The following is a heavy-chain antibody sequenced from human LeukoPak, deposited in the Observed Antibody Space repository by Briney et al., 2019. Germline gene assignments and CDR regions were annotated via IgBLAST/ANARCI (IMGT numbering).Heavy chain of an antibody. CDR2: IYTSGST. V-gene: IGHV4-61*02. Sequence: SETLSLTCTVSGGSISSGSYYWSWIRQPAGKGQEWIGRIYTSGSTNYNPSLKSRVTISVDTSKNQFSLKLSPVTAADTAVYYCARFTFGYSSGWNFDYWGQGTLVTVSS. D-gene: IGHD6-19*01. CDR1: GGSISSGSYY. J-gene: IGHJ4*02. CDR3: ARFTFGYSSGWNFDY.